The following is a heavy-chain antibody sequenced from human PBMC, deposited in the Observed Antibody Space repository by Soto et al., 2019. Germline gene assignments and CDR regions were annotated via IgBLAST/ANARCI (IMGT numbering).Heavy chain of an antibody. V-gene: IGHV1-69*13. D-gene: IGHD6-13*01. CDR3: ARETPSAAAAYYYYGLDV. CDR1: GGTFSSYF. J-gene: IGHJ6*02. CDR2: IIPVFGTA. Sequence: GASVKVSCKASGGTFSSYFINWVRQAPGQGLEWVGGIIPVFGTASYAEKFQGRVTITADESTSTAYMELSRLRSDDTAVYYCARETPSAAAAYYYYGLDVWGQGTTVTVSS.